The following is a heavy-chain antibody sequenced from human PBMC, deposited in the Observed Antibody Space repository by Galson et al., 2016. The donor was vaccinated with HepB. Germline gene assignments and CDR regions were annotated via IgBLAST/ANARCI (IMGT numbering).Heavy chain of an antibody. V-gene: IGHV3-74*01. J-gene: IGHJ4*02. CDR2: IDSDGSTT. D-gene: IGHD6-19*01. Sequence: SLRLSCAVSGFTFSSHWMHWVRQAPGKGLMWISRIDSDGSTTSYADSVKGRFTISRDNSENKLYLQMNSLTGDDTALYYCAKEGHTTGWTFGDFWGQGTLVTVSS. CDR3: AKEGHTTGWTFGDF. CDR1: GFTFSSHW.